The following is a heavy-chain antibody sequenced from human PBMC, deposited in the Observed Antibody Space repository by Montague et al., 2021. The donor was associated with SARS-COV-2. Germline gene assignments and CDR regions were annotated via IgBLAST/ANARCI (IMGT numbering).Heavy chain of an antibody. CDR2: IEYSGST. CDR3: ARVSISYDPDDASYGMDV. J-gene: IGHJ6*02. Sequence: SETLSLTCAVYSGSFSDFYWTWIRQSPGKGLEWIGFIEYSGSTYYNPSLKTRVTMSLDTSKNQFSLKLRSVTAADTAVYYCARVSISYDPDDASYGMDVWGQGTTVTVSS. D-gene: IGHD1-1*01. V-gene: IGHV4-34*01. CDR1: SGSFSDFY.